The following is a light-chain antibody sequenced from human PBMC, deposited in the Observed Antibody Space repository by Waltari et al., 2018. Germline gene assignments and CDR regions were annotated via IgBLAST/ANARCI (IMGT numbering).Light chain of an antibody. Sequence: QSALTQPASVSGSLGQSISISCSGTYSNVGSYDLVSWYHQRPGEAPKPLIYEVLKRPSGSSNRFSGSKSGNAASLTISALQPEDEGTYYCCSYASSSPRLIFGGGTELSVL. CDR3: CSYASSSPRLI. V-gene: IGLV2-23*02. CDR2: EVL. J-gene: IGLJ2*01. CDR1: YSNVGSYDL.